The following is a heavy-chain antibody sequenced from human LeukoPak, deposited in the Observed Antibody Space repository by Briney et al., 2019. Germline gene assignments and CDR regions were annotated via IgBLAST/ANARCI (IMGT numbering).Heavy chain of an antibody. J-gene: IGHJ4*02. CDR3: VRDRSPGYFDY. CDR2: ISYDGSNK. Sequence: GGSLRLSCAALGFTFSSYNMHWVRQAPGKGLEWVAVISYDGSNKYYADSVRDRFTLSRDTSKNTLYLQMNSLRAEDTAVYYCVRDRSPGYFDYWGQGTLVTVSS. V-gene: IGHV3-30*03. CDR1: GFTFSSYN.